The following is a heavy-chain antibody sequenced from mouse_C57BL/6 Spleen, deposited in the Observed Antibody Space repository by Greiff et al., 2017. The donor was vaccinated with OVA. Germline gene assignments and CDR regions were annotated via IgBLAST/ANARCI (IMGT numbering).Heavy chain of an antibody. CDR2: IDPSDSYT. CDR1: GYTFTSYW. Sequence: QVQLQQSGAELVKPGASVKLSCKASGYTFTSYWMQWVKQRPGQGLEWIGEIDPSDSYTNYNQKFKGKATLTVDTSSSTAYMQLSSLTSEDSAVYYCATKSGYWFAYWGQGTLVTVSA. J-gene: IGHJ3*01. CDR3: ATKSGYWFAY. V-gene: IGHV1-50*01.